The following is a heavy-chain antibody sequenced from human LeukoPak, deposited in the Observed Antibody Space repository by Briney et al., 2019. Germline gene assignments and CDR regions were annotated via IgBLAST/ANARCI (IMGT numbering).Heavy chain of an antibody. CDR2: IYDSVST. CDR1: GASISSGRFY. Sequence: SETLSLTCTVSGASISSGRFYWYWIRQPAGKGLEWIGRIYDSVSTSYNPSLKSRVTISVDTSKNQFSLKLNSVTAADTAVYYCARVYCDYGGLKCYYGLDVWGQGTTVIVSS. CDR3: ARVYCDYGGLKCYYGLDV. D-gene: IGHD4-17*01. J-gene: IGHJ6*02. V-gene: IGHV4-61*02.